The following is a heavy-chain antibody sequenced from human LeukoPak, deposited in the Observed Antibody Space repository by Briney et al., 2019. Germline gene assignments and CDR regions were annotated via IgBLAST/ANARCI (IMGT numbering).Heavy chain of an antibody. CDR2: IYYSGST. CDR1: GGSISSYY. CDR3: ARVIRGTYFVYFDF. D-gene: IGHD1-26*01. V-gene: IGHV4-59*01. Sequence: SETLSLTCTVSGGSISSYYWSWIRQPPGKGLEWIGYIYYSGSTNYNPSLKSRVTISVDTSKNQFSLKLSSVTAADTAVYYCARVIRGTYFVYFDFWGQGTLVTVSS. J-gene: IGHJ4*02.